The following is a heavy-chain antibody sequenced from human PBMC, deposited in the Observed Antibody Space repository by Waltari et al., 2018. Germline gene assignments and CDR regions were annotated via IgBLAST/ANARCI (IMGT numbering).Heavy chain of an antibody. CDR3: ARDAYSTDSYFDS. V-gene: IGHV4-4*07. CDR2: IYTSERT. D-gene: IGHD6-13*01. CDR1: GGSISGYY. Sequence: QVQLQESGPGLVKPSETLSLTCTVSGGSISGYYWSWIRQPAGKGLEWIGRIYTSERTNPNPSVKSQVTMSIDTSKSQVSLRLSSVTAADTAVYYCARDAYSTDSYFDSWGQGTRVTVSS. J-gene: IGHJ4*02.